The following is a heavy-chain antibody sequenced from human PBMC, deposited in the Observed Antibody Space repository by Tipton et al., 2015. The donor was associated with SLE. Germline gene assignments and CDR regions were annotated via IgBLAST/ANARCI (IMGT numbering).Heavy chain of an antibody. CDR1: GASISNYY. CDR2: IKTSGNT. V-gene: IGHV4-4*07. D-gene: IGHD3-10*01. Sequence: LSLTCTVSGASISNYYYTWIRQPAGKGLEWIGRIKTSGNTNYNPSLKSRLTMSIDTSKNQFSLNLSSVTAADTAVYFCARGSSASDWYFDLWGRGTLVTVSS. CDR3: ARGSSASDWYFDL. J-gene: IGHJ2*01.